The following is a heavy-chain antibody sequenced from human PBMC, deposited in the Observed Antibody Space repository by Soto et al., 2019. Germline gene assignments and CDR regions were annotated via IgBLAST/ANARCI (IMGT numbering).Heavy chain of an antibody. J-gene: IGHJ6*02. D-gene: IGHD3-22*01. CDR1: GYTFTSYD. CDR3: ARPYYDSSGYYYAYGMDV. V-gene: IGHV1-8*01. Sequence: ASVKVSCKASGYTFTSYDINWVRQATGQGLEWMGRMNPNSGNTGYAQKFQGRVTMTRNTSISTAYMELSSLRSEDTAVYYCARPYYDSSGYYYAYGMDVWGQGTTVTVSS. CDR2: MNPNSGNT.